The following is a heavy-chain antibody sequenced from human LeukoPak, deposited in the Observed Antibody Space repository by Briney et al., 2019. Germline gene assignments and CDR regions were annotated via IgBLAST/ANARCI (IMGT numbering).Heavy chain of an antibody. CDR2: LSYDGSDT. CDR1: GFTFSNYG. V-gene: IGHV3-30*18. CDR3: AKYGGNSGYYGMDV. J-gene: IGHJ6*02. Sequence: SLRLSCAASGFTFSNYGIHWVRQAPGKGLQWVAFLSYDGSDTYYVDSVKGRFTISRDNSKNTLYLQMNSLRAEDTAVYYCAKYGGNSGYYGMDVWGQGTTVTVS. D-gene: IGHD4-23*01.